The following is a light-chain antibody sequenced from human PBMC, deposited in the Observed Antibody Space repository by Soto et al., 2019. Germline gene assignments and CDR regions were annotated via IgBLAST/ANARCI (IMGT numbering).Light chain of an antibody. V-gene: IGKV1-6*01. Sequence: IQMTQSPSSLSASVGDRVTITCRASQGISNWLAWYQQKQGKXPKXXIYAASSLQSGVPSRLSGSGSGTDLTITISSLQPEDCETYDCLQDYNYPWTFGQGTKVDIK. J-gene: IGKJ1*01. CDR2: AAS. CDR1: QGISNW. CDR3: LQDYNYPWT.